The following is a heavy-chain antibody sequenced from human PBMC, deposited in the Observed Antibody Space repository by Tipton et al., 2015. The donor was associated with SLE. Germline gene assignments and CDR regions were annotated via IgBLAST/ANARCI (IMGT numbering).Heavy chain of an antibody. V-gene: IGHV4-31*03. CDR2: IHYSGST. J-gene: IGHJ4*02. CDR3: ASSFPSPLNSYGQGTFDY. CDR1: GGSISSGGYY. D-gene: IGHD5-18*01. Sequence: TLSLTCIVSGGSISSGGYYWSWIRQYPGKGLEWIGYIHYSGSTNYNPSLKSRVTISVDRSENQFSLKLRSVTAADTAVYYCASSFPSPLNSYGQGTFDYWGQGTLVTVSS.